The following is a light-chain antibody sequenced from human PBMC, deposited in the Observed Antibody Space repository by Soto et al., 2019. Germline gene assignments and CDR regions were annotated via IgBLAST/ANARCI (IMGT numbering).Light chain of an antibody. Sequence: VLTQSAAAVSLSPGERATLSCRASESVRHYVAWYQQKPAQAPRLLIYDASNRATGIPARFSGSGSGTDYTLTISSLEAEDFAVYYCQHRDNWSYIFGQGTKVDIK. CDR2: DAS. CDR3: QHRDNWSYI. CDR1: ESVRHY. V-gene: IGKV3-11*01. J-gene: IGKJ2*01.